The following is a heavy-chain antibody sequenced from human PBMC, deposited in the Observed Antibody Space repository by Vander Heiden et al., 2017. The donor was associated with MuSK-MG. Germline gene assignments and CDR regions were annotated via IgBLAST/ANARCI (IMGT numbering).Heavy chain of an antibody. CDR1: GYTFTSSG. CDR3: ARDGGNGDYHPYAFDI. V-gene: IGHV1-18*01. CDR2: ISADNGNT. J-gene: IGHJ3*02. Sequence: QVQLVQSGAAVKKPGASVKVSCKASGYTFTSSGISWVRQAPGQGREWMGWISADNGNTNYAQKLQGRVTMTTDTSTSTAYMELRSLRSDDTAVYYCARDGGNGDYHPYAFDIWGQGTMGTVAS. D-gene: IGHD4-17*01.